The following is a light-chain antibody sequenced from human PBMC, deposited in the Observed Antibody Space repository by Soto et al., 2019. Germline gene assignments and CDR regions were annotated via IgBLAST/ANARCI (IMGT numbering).Light chain of an antibody. CDR2: DIR. CDR3: SSYTSSSTRV. J-gene: IGLJ1*01. Sequence: QSALTQPASVSGSPGQSITISCTGTSSDVGGYKYVSWYQQHPGKAPKLMIYDIRKRPSGVSNRFYGSKSGNTASLTISGLQAEDEADYYCSSYTSSSTRVFGTGTKVTVL. V-gene: IGLV2-14*03. CDR1: SSDVGGYKY.